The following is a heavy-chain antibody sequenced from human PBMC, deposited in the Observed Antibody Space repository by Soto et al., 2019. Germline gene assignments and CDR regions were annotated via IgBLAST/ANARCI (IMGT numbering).Heavy chain of an antibody. CDR3: ASAFRAAAAAGWFDP. V-gene: IGHV1-69*02. D-gene: IGHD6-13*01. J-gene: IGHJ5*02. CDR1: EGTFSSYT. Sequence: QVQLVQSGAEVKKPGSSVKVSCKASEGTFSSYTISWVRQAPGQGLEWMGRIIPILGIANYAQKFQGRVTITADKSKSDAYMELSRLRSADTAVYYCASAFRAAAAAGWFDPWGQGTMVTVSS. CDR2: IIPILGIA.